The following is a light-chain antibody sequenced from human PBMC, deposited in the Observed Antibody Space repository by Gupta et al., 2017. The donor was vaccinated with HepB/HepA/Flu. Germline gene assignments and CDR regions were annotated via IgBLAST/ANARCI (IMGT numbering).Light chain of an antibody. CDR1: SNDVGGYDD. CDR3: KSYKVNNTSV. CDR2: DVS. V-gene: IGLV2-14*03. J-gene: IGLJ1*01. Sequence: SVLTHPASVSVSPGQAITISCTGTSNDVGGYDDVSWYQQQPGRAPKLILYDVSTRPSGISKRFSASKSGNKGSLTISGLQAEDEDDYYCKSYKVNNTSVFGTGTKVTVL.